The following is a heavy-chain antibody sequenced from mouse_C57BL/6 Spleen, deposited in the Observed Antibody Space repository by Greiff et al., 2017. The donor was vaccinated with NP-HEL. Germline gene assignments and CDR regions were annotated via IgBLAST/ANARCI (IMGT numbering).Heavy chain of an antibody. V-gene: IGHV1-15*01. CDR2: IDPETGGT. Sequence: VQLQESGAELVRPGASVTLSCKASGYTFTDYEMHWVKQTPVHGLEWIGAIDPETGGTAYNQKFKGKAILTADKSSSTAYMELRSLTSEDSAVYYCVYGSSYGYFDVWGTGTTVTVSS. J-gene: IGHJ1*03. D-gene: IGHD1-1*01. CDR3: VYGSSYGYFDV. CDR1: GYTFTDYE.